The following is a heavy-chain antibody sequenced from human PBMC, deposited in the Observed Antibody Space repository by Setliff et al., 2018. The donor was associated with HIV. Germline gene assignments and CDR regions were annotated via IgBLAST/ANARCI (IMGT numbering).Heavy chain of an antibody. CDR2: IFSGSDTA. V-gene: IGHV3-48*01. CDR1: GFSFSSYS. Sequence: PGESLKISCVASGFSFSSYSMNWVRQTPGKGLEWLSYIFSGSDTADYADSVRGRFTISRDNAKNSLYLQMNSLRAEDTAVYYCVRDKDWAFDYWGQGTLVTVSS. D-gene: IGHD3-9*01. CDR3: VRDKDWAFDY. J-gene: IGHJ4*02.